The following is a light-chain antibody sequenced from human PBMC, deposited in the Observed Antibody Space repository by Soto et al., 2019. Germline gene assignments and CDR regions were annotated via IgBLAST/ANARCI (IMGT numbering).Light chain of an antibody. CDR1: QGVSAS. V-gene: IGKV1-39*01. CDR2: AAS. CDR3: QQSYTTPHT. Sequence: DIQMTQSPSSLSASVGDRVTITCRASQGVSASLLWYQQTQGRAPKLLIYAASNLVSGVPSRFSGSGSGTNFTLTISSLQPEDFATYYCQQSYTTPHTFGQGTKLETK. J-gene: IGKJ2*01.